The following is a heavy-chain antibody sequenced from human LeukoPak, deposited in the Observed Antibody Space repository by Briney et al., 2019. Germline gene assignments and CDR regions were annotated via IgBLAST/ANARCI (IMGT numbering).Heavy chain of an antibody. Sequence: GGSLRLSCVASGFTFSSYGIHWVRQAPGKGLEWVAFIRYDGSNKYYADSVKGRFTISRDNSKNTLYLQMNSLRAEDTAVYYCAKGKGYCSSTSCPVHFDYWGQGSLVTVSS. CDR1: GFTFSSYG. CDR3: AKGKGYCSSTSCPVHFDY. CDR2: IRYDGSNK. D-gene: IGHD2-2*01. J-gene: IGHJ4*02. V-gene: IGHV3-30*02.